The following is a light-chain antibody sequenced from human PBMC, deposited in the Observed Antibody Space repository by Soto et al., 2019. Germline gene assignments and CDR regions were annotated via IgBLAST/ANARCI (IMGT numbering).Light chain of an antibody. CDR3: QQLYRYPIT. J-gene: IGKJ5*01. CDR1: ESIRTW. CDR2: DAS. V-gene: IGKV1-5*01. Sequence: DIQMTQSPSTLSASIGDRVTITCRASESIRTWLAWYQHKPGKAPKFLIYDASSLESGVPSRFSGSGSGTEFTLTISSLQPEDFATYYCQQLYRYPITFGQGTRLEIK.